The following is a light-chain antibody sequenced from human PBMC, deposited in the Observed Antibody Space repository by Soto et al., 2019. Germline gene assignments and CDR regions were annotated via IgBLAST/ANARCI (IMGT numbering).Light chain of an antibody. CDR2: RNN. J-gene: IGLJ3*02. CDR3: AAWDDSLSGNWV. V-gene: IGLV1-47*01. CDR1: SSNIGSNY. Sequence: QSALTQPPSASGTPGQRVTISCSGSSSNIGSNYVYWYQQLPGTAPKLLIYRNNQRPPGVPDRFSGSKSGTSASLAISGLRSEDEADYYCAAWDDSLSGNWVFGGGTKLTVL.